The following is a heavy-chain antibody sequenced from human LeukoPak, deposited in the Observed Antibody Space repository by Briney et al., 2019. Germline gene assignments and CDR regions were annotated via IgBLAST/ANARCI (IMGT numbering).Heavy chain of an antibody. J-gene: IGHJ4*02. CDR1: GFTFSDYY. D-gene: IGHD3-10*01. CDR3: AREPRITMVRGVIIGYFDY. Sequence: KPGGSLRLSCAASGFTFSDYYMSWIRQTPGKGLEWVSDISSSSASTNYADSVKGRFTISRDNAKNSLHLQMNSLRAEDTAVYYCAREPRITMVRGVIIGYFDYWGQGTLVTVSS. CDR2: ISSSSAST. V-gene: IGHV3-11*05.